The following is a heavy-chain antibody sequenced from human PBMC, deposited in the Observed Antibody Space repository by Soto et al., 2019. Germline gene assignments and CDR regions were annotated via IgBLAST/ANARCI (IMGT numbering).Heavy chain of an antibody. J-gene: IGHJ5*02. Sequence: GGSLRLSCAASGFTFSSYAMSWVRQAPGKGLEWVSAISGSGGSTYYADSVKGRFTISRDNSKNTLYLQMNRLRAEDTAVYYCAKGALPSEWLQNWLDPWGQGNLVTVYS. V-gene: IGHV3-23*01. D-gene: IGHD3-3*01. CDR1: GFTFSSYA. CDR2: ISGSGGST. CDR3: AKGALPSEWLQNWLDP.